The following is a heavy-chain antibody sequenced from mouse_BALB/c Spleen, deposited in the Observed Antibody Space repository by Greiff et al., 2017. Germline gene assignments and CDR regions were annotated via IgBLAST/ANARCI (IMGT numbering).Heavy chain of an antibody. CDR1: GYSFTSYY. CDR3: ARLGGLGPWFAY. Sequence: VQLQQSGPELMKPGASVKISCKASGYSFTSYYMHWVKQSHGKSLEWIGYIDPFNGGTSYNQKFKGKATLTVDKSSSTAYMHLSSLTSEDSAVYYCARLGGLGPWFAYWGQGTLVTVSA. J-gene: IGHJ3*01. D-gene: IGHD2-4*01. CDR2: IDPFNGGT. V-gene: IGHV1S135*01.